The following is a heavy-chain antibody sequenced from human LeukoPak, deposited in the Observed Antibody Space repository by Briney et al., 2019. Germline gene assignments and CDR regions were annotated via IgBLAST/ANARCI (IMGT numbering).Heavy chain of an antibody. V-gene: IGHV4-59*08. D-gene: IGHD1-1*01. CDR1: GGSISSYY. Sequence: PSETLSLTCTVSGGSISSYYWSWIRQPPGKGLEWIGYIYYSGSTNYNPSLKSRGTISVDTSKNQFSLKLSSVTAADTAVYYCARQGRGTFDYWGQGTLVTVSS. CDR3: ARQGRGTFDY. CDR2: IYYSGST. J-gene: IGHJ4*02.